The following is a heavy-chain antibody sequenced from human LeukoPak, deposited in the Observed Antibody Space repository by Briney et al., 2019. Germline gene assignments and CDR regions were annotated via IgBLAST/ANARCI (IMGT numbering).Heavy chain of an antibody. CDR2: INWNGGGT. CDR3: ARALTGYYYYGMDV. CDR1: GFTFSSYG. V-gene: IGHV3-20*01. J-gene: IGHJ6*02. Sequence: GGSLRLSCAASGFTFSSYGMTWVRQAPGKGLEWVSGINWNGGGTGYADSVKGRFTISRDKAKNSLYLQMNSLRAEDTALYHCARALTGYYYYGMDVWGQGTTVTVSS. D-gene: IGHD3-9*01.